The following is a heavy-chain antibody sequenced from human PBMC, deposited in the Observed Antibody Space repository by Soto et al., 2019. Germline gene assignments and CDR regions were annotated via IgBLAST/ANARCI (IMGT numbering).Heavy chain of an antibody. J-gene: IGHJ6*02. D-gene: IGHD3-3*01. V-gene: IGHV3-30*18. CDR3: AKDLGAICNYYYGMDV. CDR2: ISYNGSNK. CDR1: GFTFSGFG. Sequence: QVQLVQSGGGVVQPGRSLRLSCAASGFTFSGFGMHWVRQAPGKGLEWVALISYNGSNKYYAASVKGRFTISRDNSNDTLYLQMNSLRREDTDVYYCAKDLGAICNYYYGMDVWGQGTTVTVSS.